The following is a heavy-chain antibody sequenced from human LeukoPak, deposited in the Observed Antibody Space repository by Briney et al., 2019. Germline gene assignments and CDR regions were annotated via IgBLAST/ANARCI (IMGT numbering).Heavy chain of an antibody. J-gene: IGHJ4*02. D-gene: IGHD3-9*01. CDR2: IYYSGST. V-gene: IGHV4-31*03. CDR3: ARGFQDYDILTGYDREYYFDY. Sequence: SQTLSLTCTVSGGSISSGGYYWSWIRQHPGKGLEWSGYIYYSGSTYYNPSLKSRVTISVDTSKNQFSLKLSSVTAADTAVYYCARGFQDYDILTGYDREYYFDYWGQGTLVTVSS. CDR1: GGSISSGGYY.